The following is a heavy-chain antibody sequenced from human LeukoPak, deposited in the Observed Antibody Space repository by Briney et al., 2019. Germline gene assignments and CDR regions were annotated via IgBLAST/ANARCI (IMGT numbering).Heavy chain of an antibody. Sequence: GGSLRLSCAASGFAFNSYAMSWVRQAPGKGLEWVSAISGSGGSTYYADSVKGRFTISRDNSKNTLYLQMNSLRAEDTAVYYCAKGSGYYYFAYWGQGTLVTVSS. CDR2: ISGSGGST. V-gene: IGHV3-23*01. CDR1: GFAFNSYA. J-gene: IGHJ4*02. CDR3: AKGSGYYYFAY. D-gene: IGHD3-22*01.